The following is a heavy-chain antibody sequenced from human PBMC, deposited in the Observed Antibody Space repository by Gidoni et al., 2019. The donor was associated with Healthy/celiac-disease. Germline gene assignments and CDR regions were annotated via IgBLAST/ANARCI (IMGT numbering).Heavy chain of an antibody. CDR3: AKDVDIVATIVGFAFDY. CDR1: GFTFRISG. J-gene: IGHJ4*02. D-gene: IGHD5-12*01. CDR2: LSYDGSNK. Sequence: QVQLVESVGGVVQPGRSLRLSCAASGFTFRISGMHWVRQSPGKGLAWVAVLSYDGSNKYYADAVKGRFTIAIDNSKNTLYLQMNSLRAEDTAVYYCAKDVDIVATIVGFAFDYWGQGTLVTVSS. V-gene: IGHV3-30*18.